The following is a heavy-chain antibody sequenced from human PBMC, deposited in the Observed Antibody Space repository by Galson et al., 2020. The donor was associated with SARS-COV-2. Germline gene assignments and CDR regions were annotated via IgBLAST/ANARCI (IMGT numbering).Heavy chain of an antibody. D-gene: IGHD2-2*03. CDR1: GFSFSEYY. CDR3: ARWIFLRTAYYIDL. CDR2: ISSTGTSV. Sequence: GGSLRLSCEASGFSFSEYYMTWIRQSPGKGLEWLAYISSTGTSVSYADSAKGRFTISRDNAETSVSLHINNLRADDTAVYYCARWIFLRTAYYIDLWGQGIQLTVS. V-gene: IGHV3-11*01. J-gene: IGHJ4*02.